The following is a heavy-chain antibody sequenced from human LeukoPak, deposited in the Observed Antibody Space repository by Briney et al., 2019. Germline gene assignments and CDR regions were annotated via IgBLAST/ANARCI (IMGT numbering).Heavy chain of an antibody. CDR2: ISSSSTII. Sequence: GGSLRLSCAASGFTFSSYSMNWVRQAPGKGLEWVSYISSSSTIIYYADSVKGRFTISRDNAKNSLYLQMNSLRDEDTAVYYCARPARDLYAFDIWGQGTMVTVSS. CDR1: GFTFSSYS. J-gene: IGHJ3*02. V-gene: IGHV3-48*02. CDR3: ARPARDLYAFDI.